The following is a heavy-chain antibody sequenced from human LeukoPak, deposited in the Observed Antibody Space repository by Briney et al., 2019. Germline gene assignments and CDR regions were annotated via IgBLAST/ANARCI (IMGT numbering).Heavy chain of an antibody. V-gene: IGHV3-11*04. CDR3: AREKVVPAAFDY. J-gene: IGHJ4*02. D-gene: IGHD2-2*01. Sequence: GGSLRLSCAASGFTFSDYYMSWIRQAPGKGLEWVSYISFSGTTIYYSDSVKGRLTISRDNAKNSMYLQMNSVRAEDTAVYYCAREKVVPAAFDYWGQGTLVTISS. CDR2: ISFSGTTI. CDR1: GFTFSDYY.